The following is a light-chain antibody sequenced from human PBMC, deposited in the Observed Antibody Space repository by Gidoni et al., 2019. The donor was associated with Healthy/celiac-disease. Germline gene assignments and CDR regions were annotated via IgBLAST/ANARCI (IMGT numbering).Light chain of an antibody. J-gene: IGKJ1*01. CDR2: WAS. CDR1: QSVLYSSNNNNY. CDR3: QQYYSTPWA. V-gene: IGKV4-1*01. Sequence: DIVMTQSPDSLSVSLCERATINCKYSQSVLYSSNNNNYLAWYQQKPGQPPKLLIYWASTRESGVPDRFSGSGSGTDFTLPISSLQAEDVAVSYCQQYYSTPWAFGQGTKVEIK.